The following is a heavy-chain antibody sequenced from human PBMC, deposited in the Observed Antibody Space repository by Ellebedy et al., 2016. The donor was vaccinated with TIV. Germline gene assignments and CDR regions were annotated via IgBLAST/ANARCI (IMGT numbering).Heavy chain of an antibody. D-gene: IGHD3-10*01. CDR1: GFIFSHYS. CDR3: ARGRVVRGVISYYYGMDV. CDR2: ISRSSSNT. V-gene: IGHV3-21*01. J-gene: IGHJ6*02. Sequence: PGGSLRLSCAASGFIFSHYSMNWVRQAPGKGLEWVSYISRSSSNTYYGDSAKGRFTISRDDAKNSLYLQMNNLRAEDTAVYYCARGRVVRGVISYYYGMDVWGQGTTVTVSS.